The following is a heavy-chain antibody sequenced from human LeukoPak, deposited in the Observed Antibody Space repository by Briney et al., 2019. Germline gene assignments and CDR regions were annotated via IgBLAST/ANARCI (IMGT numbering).Heavy chain of an antibody. CDR3: ARRGDSSGYYSALVDY. V-gene: IGHV5-51*01. Sequence: GESLKISCKGSGYSFTSYWIGWVRQMPGKGLEWMGIIYPGDSDTRYSPSFQGQVTISADKSISTAYLQWSSLKAPDTAMYYCARRGDSSGYYSALVDYWGQGTLVTVSS. CDR1: GYSFTSYW. CDR2: IYPGDSDT. J-gene: IGHJ4*02. D-gene: IGHD3-22*01.